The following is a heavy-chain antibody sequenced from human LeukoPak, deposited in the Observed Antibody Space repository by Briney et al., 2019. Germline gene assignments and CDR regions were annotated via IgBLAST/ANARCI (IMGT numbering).Heavy chain of an antibody. J-gene: IGHJ3*02. D-gene: IGHD3-10*01. Sequence: ASVKVSCKASGNTFTTYDINWVRQATGQGLEWMGWINTNSGNTGYAQKFQGRVTITRSVSISTAYMELSSLRSEDSAVYYCVRRSGSGRNPFHIWGRGTVVTVS. CDR2: INTNSGNT. CDR3: VRRSGSGRNPFHI. CDR1: GNTFTTYD. V-gene: IGHV1-8*03.